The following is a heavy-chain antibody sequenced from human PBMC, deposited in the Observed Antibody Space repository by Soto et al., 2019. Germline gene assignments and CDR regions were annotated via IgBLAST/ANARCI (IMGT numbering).Heavy chain of an antibody. J-gene: IGHJ4*02. Sequence: GSGPTLVNPTQTVTLTCTFSGFSLNTSEMGVGWIRQSPGKALEWLALIYWNDDRRFSPSLKNRLTISKDTSKNQVVLTMTNMDPVDTGTFYCARTFMVKIYCRRPPHFDFWGQGALVTVLL. CDR2: IYWNDDR. D-gene: IGHD2-21*01. CDR1: GFSLNTSEMG. V-gene: IGHV2-5*01. CDR3: ARTFMVKIYCRRPPHFDF.